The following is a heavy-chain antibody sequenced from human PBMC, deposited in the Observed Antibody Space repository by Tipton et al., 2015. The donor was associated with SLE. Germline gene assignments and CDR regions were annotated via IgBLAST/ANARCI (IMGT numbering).Heavy chain of an antibody. J-gene: IGHJ4*02. CDR1: GYTFTSYG. CDR3: ARDLNFFDCSGGSCYSDYFDY. Sequence: QLVQSGAEVKKPGASVKVSCQASGYTFTSYGISWVRQAPGQGLEWMGCISAYNGNTNYAQKLQGRVTMTTDTSTSTAYMELRSLRSDDTAVYYCARDLNFFDCSGGSCYSDYFDYWGQGTLVTVSS. D-gene: IGHD2-15*01. V-gene: IGHV1-18*01. CDR2: ISAYNGNT.